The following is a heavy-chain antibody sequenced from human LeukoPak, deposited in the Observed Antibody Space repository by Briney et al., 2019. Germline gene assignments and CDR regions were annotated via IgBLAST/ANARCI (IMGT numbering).Heavy chain of an antibody. Sequence: PSETLSLTCTVSGGSVSSGNYYWSWIRQPPGKGLEWIGYIYNSGSTNYNPSLKSRVTISVDTSRNQFSLNLSSVTAADTAVYYCARACGSTSCRDGYYYGMDVWGQGTTVTVSS. V-gene: IGHV4-61*01. J-gene: IGHJ6*02. CDR3: ARACGSTSCRDGYYYGMDV. CDR1: GGSVSSGNYY. D-gene: IGHD2-2*01. CDR2: IYNSGST.